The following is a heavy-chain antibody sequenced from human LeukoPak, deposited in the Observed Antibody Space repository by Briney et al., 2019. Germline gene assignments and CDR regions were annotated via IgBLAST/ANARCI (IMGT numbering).Heavy chain of an antibody. CDR3: ARMTYYYYGMDV. Sequence: SETLSLTCAVYGGSFSGYYWSWIRQPPGKGLEWIGEINHSESTKYNPSLKSRVTISVDTSKNQFSLKLSSVTAADTAVYYCARMTYYYYGMDVWGQGTTVTVSS. CDR2: INHSEST. V-gene: IGHV4-34*01. CDR1: GGSFSGYY. J-gene: IGHJ6*02.